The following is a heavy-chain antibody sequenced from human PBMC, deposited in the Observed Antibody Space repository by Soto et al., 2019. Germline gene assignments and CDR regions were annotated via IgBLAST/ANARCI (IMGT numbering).Heavy chain of an antibody. CDR3: ARGGSSSRRTDY. V-gene: IGHV1-18*01. Sequence: QVQLVQSGAEVKKPGASVKVSCKASGYTFNIYGITWVRQAPGQGLEWMGWISGYNGNTYYAQKLQDRVTMTTDTSTSTAYMELKSLKSDDTAVYYCARGGSSSRRTDYWGQGTLVTVSS. D-gene: IGHD6-6*01. CDR2: ISGYNGNT. CDR1: GYTFNIYG. J-gene: IGHJ4*02.